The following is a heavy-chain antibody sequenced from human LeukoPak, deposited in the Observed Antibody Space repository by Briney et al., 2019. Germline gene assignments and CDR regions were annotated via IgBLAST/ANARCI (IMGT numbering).Heavy chain of an antibody. CDR3: AGIPYGDSNSDY. V-gene: IGHV4-59*01. J-gene: IGHJ4*02. Sequence: SETLSLTCTVSGGSISSYYWSWIRQPPGKGLEWIGYIYYSGSTNYNPSLKSRVTISVDTSKNQFSLKLSSVTAADTAVYYCAGIPYGDSNSDYWGQGTLVTVSS. D-gene: IGHD4-17*01. CDR1: GGSISSYY. CDR2: IYYSGST.